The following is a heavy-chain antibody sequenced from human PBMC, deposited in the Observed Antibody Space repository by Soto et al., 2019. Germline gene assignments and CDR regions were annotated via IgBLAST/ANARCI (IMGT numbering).Heavy chain of an antibody. CDR3: ASATSYGSGSWHYYYYIDV. Sequence: QVQLVQSGAEVKKPGASVKVSCKASGYTFTSYGISWVRQTPGQGLEWMGWISAYNGNTNYTQKLQGRVTMTTDTSASTAYMELRSLRSDDTAVYYCASATSYGSGSWHYYYYIDVCGKGTTVTVSS. D-gene: IGHD3-10*01. CDR2: ISAYNGNT. V-gene: IGHV1-18*01. CDR1: GYTFTSYG. J-gene: IGHJ6*03.